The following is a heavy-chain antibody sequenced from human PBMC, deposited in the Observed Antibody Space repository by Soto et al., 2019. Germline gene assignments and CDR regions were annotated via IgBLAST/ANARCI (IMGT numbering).Heavy chain of an antibody. CDR1: GYTFTSDA. D-gene: IGHD6-19*01. J-gene: IGHJ3*02. Sequence: ASVKVSCKASGYTFTSDAMHWVRQAPEQRLEGMVWINAGKGNTKYSQKLQGRVTITRDTSASTAYMQLSSLSSEDMAVYYCARRLSRDSGGRLREETNAAFDIWGQGTIVTV. V-gene: IGHV1-3*01. CDR2: INAGKGNT. CDR3: ARRLSRDSGGRLREETNAAFDI.